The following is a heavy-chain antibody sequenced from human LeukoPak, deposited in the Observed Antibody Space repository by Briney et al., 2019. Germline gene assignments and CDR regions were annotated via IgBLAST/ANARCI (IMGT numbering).Heavy chain of an antibody. CDR3: ARSVDYYDSSGYYTNDAFDI. Sequence: SETLSLTCTVSGGSISSYYWSWIRQPPGRGLEWIGYIYYSGSTNYNPSLKSRVTISVDTSKNQFSLKLSSVTAADTVVYYCARSVDYYDSSGYYTNDAFDIWGQGTMVTVSS. CDR1: GGSISSYY. D-gene: IGHD3-22*01. J-gene: IGHJ3*02. CDR2: IYYSGST. V-gene: IGHV4-59*01.